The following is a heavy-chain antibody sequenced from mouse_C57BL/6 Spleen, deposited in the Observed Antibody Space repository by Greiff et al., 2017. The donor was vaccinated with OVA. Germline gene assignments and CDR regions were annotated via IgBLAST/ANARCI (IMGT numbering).Heavy chain of an antibody. CDR1: GFSLTSYG. J-gene: IGHJ4*01. D-gene: IGHD1-1*01. CDR3: AKPTVVAPGYAMDY. CDR2: IWRGGST. Sequence: VQLQESGPGLVQPSQSLSITCTVSGFSLTSYGVHWVRQSPGKGLEWLGVIWRGGSTDYNAAFMSRLSITKDNSKSQVFFKMNSLQADDTAIYYCAKPTVVAPGYAMDYWGQGTSVTVSS. V-gene: IGHV2-5*01.